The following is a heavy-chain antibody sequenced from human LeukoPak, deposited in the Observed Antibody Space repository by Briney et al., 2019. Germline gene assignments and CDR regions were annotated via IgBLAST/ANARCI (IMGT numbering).Heavy chain of an antibody. CDR2: IIPIFGTA. V-gene: IGHV1-69*13. CDR1: GGTFSSYA. D-gene: IGHD3-3*01. Sequence: ASVNVSCKASGGTFSSYAISWVRQAPGQGLEWMGGIIPIFGTANYAQKFQGRVTITADESTSTAYMELSSLRSEDTAVYYCARGDRSPDFWSGYFGFDPWGQGTLVTVSS. CDR3: ARGDRSPDFWSGYFGFDP. J-gene: IGHJ5*02.